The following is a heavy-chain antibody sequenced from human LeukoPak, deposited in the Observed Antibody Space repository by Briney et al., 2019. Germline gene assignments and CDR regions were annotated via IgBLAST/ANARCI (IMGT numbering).Heavy chain of an antibody. CDR3: ARSSRIAVAPDY. V-gene: IGHV4-39*01. CDR1: GGSISSSSYY. J-gene: IGHJ4*02. D-gene: IGHD6-19*01. Sequence: PSETLSLTCTVSGGSISSSSYYWGWIRQPPGKGLEWIGSIYYSGSTYCNPSLKSRVTISVDTSKNQFSLKLSSVTAADTAVYYCARSSRIAVAPDYWGQGTLVTVSS. CDR2: IYYSGST.